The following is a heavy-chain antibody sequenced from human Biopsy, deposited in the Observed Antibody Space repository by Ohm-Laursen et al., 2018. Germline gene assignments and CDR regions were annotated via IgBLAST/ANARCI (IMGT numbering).Heavy chain of an antibody. CDR1: GGSISRSSYY. CDR2: IYYSGST. CDR3: ARATNSTGWPYYYFYGMDV. V-gene: IGHV4-39*07. Sequence: SDTLSLTCIATGGSISRSSYYWDWIRQPPGKGLEWIGSIYYSGSTNYNPSLKSRVTISVDTSKNQFSLRLNSVTAADTAVYYCARATNSTGWPYYYFYGMDVWGQGTTVTVSS. D-gene: IGHD2/OR15-2a*01. J-gene: IGHJ6*02.